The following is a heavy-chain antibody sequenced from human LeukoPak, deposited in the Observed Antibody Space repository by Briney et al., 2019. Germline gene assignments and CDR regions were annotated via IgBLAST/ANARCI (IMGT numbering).Heavy chain of an antibody. D-gene: IGHD3-9*01. V-gene: IGHV1-8*01. CDR1: GYTFTSYD. CDR2: MNPNSGNT. Sequence: GASVMVSCKASGYTFTSYDINWVRQATGQGLEWMGWMNPNSGNTGYAQKFQGRVTMTRNTSISTAYMELSSLRSEDTAVYYCARGRGWDYDILTGYVVYWGQGTLVTVSS. J-gene: IGHJ4*02. CDR3: ARGRGWDYDILTGYVVY.